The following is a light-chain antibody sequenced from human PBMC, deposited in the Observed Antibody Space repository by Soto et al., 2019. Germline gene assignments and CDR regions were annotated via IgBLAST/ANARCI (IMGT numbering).Light chain of an antibody. CDR3: QTWGTGIHVV. J-gene: IGLJ2*01. CDR2: LNSDGSH. V-gene: IGLV4-69*02. Sequence: QAVLTQTPSASASLGASVKLTCTLSSGHSSYAIAWHQQQPEKGPRYLMKLNSDGSHSQGDGIPDRFSGSSSGAERYLTISSLQSEDEVDYYCQTWGTGIHVVFGGGTKLTVL. CDR1: SGHSSYA.